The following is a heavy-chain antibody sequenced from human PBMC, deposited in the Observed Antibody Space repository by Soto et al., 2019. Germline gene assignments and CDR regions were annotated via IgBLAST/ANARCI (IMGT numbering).Heavy chain of an antibody. Sequence: QVQLQESGPGLLKSSETLSLTCTVSGASISSSSWSWIRQSPGKEPEWIGFVHYTGRPTYRPSLRTRVTMSVDPSNNQFSLELKSVTAADTAVYYCARGGYSVTDAFDFWGQGAQVTVSS. CDR1: GASISSSS. V-gene: IGHV4-59*13. D-gene: IGHD1-26*01. CDR2: VHYTGRP. J-gene: IGHJ4*02. CDR3: ARGGYSVTDAFDF.